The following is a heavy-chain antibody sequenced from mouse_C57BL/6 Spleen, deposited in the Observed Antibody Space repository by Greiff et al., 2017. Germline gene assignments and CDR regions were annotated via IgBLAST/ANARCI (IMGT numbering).Heavy chain of an antibody. CDR1: GYTFTSYW. CDR3: AREGHYSTSGGFAY. Sequence: QVQLQQPGAELVRPGSSVKLSCKASGYTFTSYWMHWVKQRPIQGLEWIGNIDPSDSETHYNQKFKDKATLTVDKSSSTAYMQLSSLTSEDSAVYYCAREGHYSTSGGFAYWGQGTLVTVSA. V-gene: IGHV1-52*01. CDR2: IDPSDSET. D-gene: IGHD1-2*01. J-gene: IGHJ3*01.